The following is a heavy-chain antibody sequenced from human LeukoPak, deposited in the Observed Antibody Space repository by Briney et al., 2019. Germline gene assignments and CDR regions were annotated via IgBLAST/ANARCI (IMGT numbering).Heavy chain of an antibody. V-gene: IGHV1-69*05. D-gene: IGHD3-22*01. Sequence: SVKVSCKASGGTFSSYAISWVRQAPGQGLEWMGGIIPIFGTANYAQKFQGRVTFTTDESTSTAYMELSSLRSEDTAVYYCARGRYDSSGYYSENYYFDYWGQGTLVTVSS. J-gene: IGHJ4*02. CDR2: IIPIFGTA. CDR3: ARGRYDSSGYYSENYYFDY. CDR1: GGTFSSYA.